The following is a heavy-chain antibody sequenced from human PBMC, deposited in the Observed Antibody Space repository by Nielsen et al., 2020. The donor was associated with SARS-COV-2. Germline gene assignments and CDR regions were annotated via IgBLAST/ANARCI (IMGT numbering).Heavy chain of an antibody. CDR2: IKSKTDGGTT. J-gene: IGHJ4*02. V-gene: IGHV3-15*01. Sequence: ETLSLTCAASGFTFSNAWMSWVRQAPGKGLEWVGRIKSKTDGGTTDYAAPVKGRFTISRDDSKNTLYLQMNSLKTEDTAVYYCVRQLWRGGYFDYWGQGTLVTVSS. CDR3: VRQLWRGGYFDY. CDR1: GFTFSNAW. D-gene: IGHD5-18*01.